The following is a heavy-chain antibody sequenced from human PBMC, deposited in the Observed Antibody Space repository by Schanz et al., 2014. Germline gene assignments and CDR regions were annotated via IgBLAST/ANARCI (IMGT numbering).Heavy chain of an antibody. Sequence: QVQLQESGPGLVKPSQTLSLTCSVSGGSISSGSYYWNWIRQPAGKGLEWIGRVYTSGSTNYNPSLKRRLTISLDTSKNQFSLKLSSVTAADTAVYYCARDRGHGDLPGDIWGQGTMVTVSS. V-gene: IGHV4-61*02. CDR1: GGSISSGSYY. D-gene: IGHD4-17*01. CDR3: ARDRGHGDLPGDI. J-gene: IGHJ3*02. CDR2: VYTSGST.